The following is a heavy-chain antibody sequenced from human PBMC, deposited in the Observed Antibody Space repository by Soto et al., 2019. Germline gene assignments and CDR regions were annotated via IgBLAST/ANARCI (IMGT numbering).Heavy chain of an antibody. V-gene: IGHV3-73*01. CDR2: IRSKANSYAT. D-gene: IGHD3-22*01. Sequence: PGGSLRLSCAASGFTFSGSAMHWVRQASGKGLEWVGRIRSKANSYATAYAASVKGRFTISRGDSKNTAYLQMNSLKTEDTAVYYCAKDRMGYYDSSGYYYTPDYYYYYGMDVWGQGTTVTVSS. CDR1: GFTFSGSA. J-gene: IGHJ6*02. CDR3: AKDRMGYYDSSGYYYTPDYYYYYGMDV.